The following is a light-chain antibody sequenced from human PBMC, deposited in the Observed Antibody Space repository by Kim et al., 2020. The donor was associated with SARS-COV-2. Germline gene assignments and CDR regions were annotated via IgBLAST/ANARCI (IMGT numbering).Light chain of an antibody. V-gene: IGKV1-12*01. CDR1: QDINSW. Sequence: AVGERVIISWRRSQDINSWLGWYHQKPGGAPKLLIYGGSKLQSGGPSRFSSSGSGTDFTLTISRLLPDDGATYYCRQANSFPPWTFGQGTKVDIK. CDR3: RQANSFPPWT. J-gene: IGKJ1*01. CDR2: GGS.